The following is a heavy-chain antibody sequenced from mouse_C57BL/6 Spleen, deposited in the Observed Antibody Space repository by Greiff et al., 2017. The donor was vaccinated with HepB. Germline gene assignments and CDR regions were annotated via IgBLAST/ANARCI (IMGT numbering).Heavy chain of an antibody. Sequence: DVQLQESGPELVKPGASVKIPCKASGYTFTDYNMDWVKQSHGKSLEWIGDINPNNGGTIYNQKFKGKATLTVDKSSSTAYMELRSLTSEDTAVYYCARFEGYDYDGRNYAMDYWGQGTSVTVSS. J-gene: IGHJ4*01. V-gene: IGHV1-18*01. CDR1: GYTFTDYN. CDR2: INPNNGGT. D-gene: IGHD2-4*01. CDR3: ARFEGYDYDGRNYAMDY.